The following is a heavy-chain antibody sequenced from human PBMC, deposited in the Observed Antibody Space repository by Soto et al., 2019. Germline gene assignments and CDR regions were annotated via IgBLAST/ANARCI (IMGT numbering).Heavy chain of an antibody. V-gene: IGHV4-30-2*01. J-gene: IGHJ2*01. CDR2: IYHSGNT. D-gene: IGHD1-26*01. CDR1: GDPISSGGYS. Sequence: PSETLSLTCAVSGDPISSGGYSWSWIRQPPGKGLEWIGYIYHSGNTYYNPSLKSRVTISVDRSKNQFSLKVSSVTAADTAVYYCARGMDGSSYYYWYFDLWGRGTLVTVS. CDR3: ARGMDGSSYYYWYFDL.